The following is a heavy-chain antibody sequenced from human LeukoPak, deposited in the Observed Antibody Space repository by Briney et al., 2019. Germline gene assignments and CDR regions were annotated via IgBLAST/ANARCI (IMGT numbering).Heavy chain of an antibody. J-gene: IGHJ6*03. D-gene: IGHD4-17*01. Sequence: PGGSPRLSCAASGFTFSNWTHWVRQAPGKGLVWVPRINSDGSSTTYADSVKGRFTISRDNAKNTLYLQMNSLRAEDTAVYYCARSTTHPYYYYMDVWGKGTTVTISS. V-gene: IGHV3-74*01. CDR2: INSDGSST. CDR3: ARSTTHPYYYYMDV. CDR1: GFTFSNW.